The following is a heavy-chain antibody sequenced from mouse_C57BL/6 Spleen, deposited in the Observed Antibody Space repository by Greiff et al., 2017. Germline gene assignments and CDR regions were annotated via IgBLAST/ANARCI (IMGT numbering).Heavy chain of an antibody. D-gene: IGHD2-12*01. CDR2: INPSDSYT. Sequence: QVQLQQPGAELVKPGASVKLSCKASGYTFPSYWMQWVKQRPGPGLEWIGEINPSDSYTNYNQKFKGKATLTVDTSSSPAYMQLSSLTSEDSAVYYCARFGPDAYYKNYFDYWGQGTTLTVSS. CDR3: ARFGPDAYYKNYFDY. V-gene: IGHV1-50*01. J-gene: IGHJ2*01. CDR1: GYTFPSYW.